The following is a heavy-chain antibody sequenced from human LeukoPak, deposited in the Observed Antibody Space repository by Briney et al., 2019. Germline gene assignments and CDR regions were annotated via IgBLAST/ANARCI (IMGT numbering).Heavy chain of an antibody. V-gene: IGHV3-53*01. CDR1: GFTVSSNY. CDR2: IYFGGTT. CDR3: ATPTIVGRTPVDY. J-gene: IGHJ4*02. D-gene: IGHD1-26*01. Sequence: GGSLRLSCAASGFTVSSNYMTWVRQAPGQGLEWVSVIYFGGTTYYADSVKGRFTISRDNSKNTVYLQMNSLRAEDTAVYYCATPTIVGRTPVDYWGQGTLVTVSS.